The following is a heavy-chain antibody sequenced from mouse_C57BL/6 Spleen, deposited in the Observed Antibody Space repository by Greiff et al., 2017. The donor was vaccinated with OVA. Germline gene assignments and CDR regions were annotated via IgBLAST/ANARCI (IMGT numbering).Heavy chain of an antibody. V-gene: IGHV1-81*01. CDR2: IYPRSGNT. D-gene: IGHD1-1*01. CDR3: ARAYYGSSQPAWFAY. Sequence: VKLMESGAELARPGASVKLSCKASGYTFTSYGISWVKQRTGQGLEWIGEIYPRSGNTYYNEKFKGKATLTADKSSSTAYMELRSLTSEDSAVYFCARAYYGSSQPAWFAYWGQGTLVTVSA. CDR1: GYTFTSYG. J-gene: IGHJ3*01.